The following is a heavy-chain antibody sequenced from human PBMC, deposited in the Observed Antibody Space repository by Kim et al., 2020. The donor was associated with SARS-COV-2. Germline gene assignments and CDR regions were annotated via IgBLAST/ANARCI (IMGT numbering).Heavy chain of an antibody. V-gene: IGHV1-69*06. CDR2: IIPKFGTA. Sequence: SVKVSCKASGGTFSSYAISWVRRAPGQGLEWMGGIIPKFGTANYAQKFQGRVTITADKSTSTAYMELSSLRSEDTAVYYCARDEGSGWYSDFDFWGQGTLVTVSS. J-gene: IGHJ4*02. CDR3: ARDEGSGWYSDFDF. CDR1: GGTFSSYA. D-gene: IGHD6-19*01.